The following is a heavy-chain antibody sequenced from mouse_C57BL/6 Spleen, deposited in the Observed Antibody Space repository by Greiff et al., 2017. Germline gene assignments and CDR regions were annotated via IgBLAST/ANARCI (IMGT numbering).Heavy chain of an antibody. Sequence: QVQLQQSGAELVKPGASVKISCKASGYTFTDYYINWVKQRPGQGLEWIGKIGPGSGSTYYNEKFKGKATLTADKSSSTAYMQLSSRTSEDSAVYFGARERITTVPLYYYAMDYWGQGTSVTVSS. V-gene: IGHV1-77*01. CDR2: IGPGSGST. D-gene: IGHD1-1*01. J-gene: IGHJ4*01. CDR1: GYTFTDYY. CDR3: ARERITTVPLYYYAMDY.